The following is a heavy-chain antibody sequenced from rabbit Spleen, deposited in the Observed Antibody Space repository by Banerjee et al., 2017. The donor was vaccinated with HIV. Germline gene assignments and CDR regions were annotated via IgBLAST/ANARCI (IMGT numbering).Heavy chain of an antibody. V-gene: IGHV1S45*01. Sequence: QEQLEESGGDLVKPEGSLTLTCTASGFSFSSSYWICWVRQAPGKGLELIACIYTDTDTTYYTTWAKGRFTISKTSSTTVTLQMTSLTAADTATYFCARGSATMTMVIIGYYLSLWGPGTLVTVS. CDR2: IYTDTDTT. J-gene: IGHJ4*01. CDR1: GFSFSSSYW. CDR3: ARGSATMTMVIIGYYLSL. D-gene: IGHD2-1*01.